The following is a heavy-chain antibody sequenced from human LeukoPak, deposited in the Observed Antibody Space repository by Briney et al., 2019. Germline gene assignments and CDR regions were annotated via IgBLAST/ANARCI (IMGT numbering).Heavy chain of an antibody. CDR3: ASSGYSYGTLDY. V-gene: IGHV1-46*01. CDR2: INPSGGST. D-gene: IGHD5-18*01. J-gene: IGHJ4*02. Sequence: ASVKVSCKASGYTFTSYYMHWVRQPPGQGLEWMGIINPSGGSTSYAQKFQGRVTMTRDTSTSTVYMELSSLRSEDTAVYYCASSGYSYGTLDYWGQGTLVTVAS. CDR1: GYTFTSYY.